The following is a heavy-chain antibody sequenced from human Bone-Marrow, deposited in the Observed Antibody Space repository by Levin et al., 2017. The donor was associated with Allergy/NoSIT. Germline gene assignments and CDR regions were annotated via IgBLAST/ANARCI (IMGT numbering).Heavy chain of an antibody. V-gene: IGHV1-18*01. CDR2: IGPYNGNT. Sequence: ASVKVSCKASGYTFTNYGVSWVRQAPGQGLEWMGWIGPYNGNTRYAEKFQGRVTLTSDTSTNTAYMELRSLRAGDAAVYYCTRDLIRYCVRPKCSWYFDLWGGGTPVSISS. D-gene: IGHD5/OR15-5a*01. CDR1: GYTFTNYG. J-gene: IGHJ2*01. CDR3: TRDLIRYCVRPKCSWYFDL.